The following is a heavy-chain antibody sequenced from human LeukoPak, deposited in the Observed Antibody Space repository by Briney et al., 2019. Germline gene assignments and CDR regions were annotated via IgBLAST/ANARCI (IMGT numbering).Heavy chain of an antibody. D-gene: IGHD1-26*01. CDR1: GGSISNRTFY. Sequence: SETLSLTCTVSGGSISNRTFYWNWIRQPAGKGLEWIGRIYSTGSPNYNASLRSRVTISLDTSKNQFSLKLSSVTAADTAVYYCARASGSYSVDYWGQGTLVTVSS. CDR2: IYSTGSP. V-gene: IGHV4-61*02. CDR3: ARASGSYSVDY. J-gene: IGHJ4*02.